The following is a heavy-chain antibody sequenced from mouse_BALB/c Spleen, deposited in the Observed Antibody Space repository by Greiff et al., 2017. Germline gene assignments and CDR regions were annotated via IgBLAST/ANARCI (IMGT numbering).Heavy chain of an antibody. CDR3: TRESGGFAY. CDR1: GYTFTSYY. Sequence: LVESGAELVKPGASVKLSCKASGYTFTSYYMYWVKQRPGQGLEWIGEINPSNGGTNFNEKFKSKATLTVDKSSSTAYMQLSSLTSEDSAVYYCTRESGGFAYWGQGTLVTVSA. CDR2: INPSNGGT. J-gene: IGHJ3*01. V-gene: IGHV1S81*02. D-gene: IGHD3-1*01.